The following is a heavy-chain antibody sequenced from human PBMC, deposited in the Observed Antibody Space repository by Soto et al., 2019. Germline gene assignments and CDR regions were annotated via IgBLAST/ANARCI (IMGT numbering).Heavy chain of an antibody. V-gene: IGHV3-30-3*01. CDR3: ARDLGYSSSAVGWFDP. CDR1: GFTFSSYA. CDR2: ISYDGSNK. J-gene: IGHJ5*02. Sequence: QVQLVESGGGVVQPGRSLRLSCAASGFTFSSYAMHWVRQAPGKGLEWVVVISYDGSNKYYADSVKGRFTISRDNSKNTLYLQMNSLRAEDTAVYYCARDLGYSSSAVGWFDPWGQGTLVTVSS. D-gene: IGHD6-6*01.